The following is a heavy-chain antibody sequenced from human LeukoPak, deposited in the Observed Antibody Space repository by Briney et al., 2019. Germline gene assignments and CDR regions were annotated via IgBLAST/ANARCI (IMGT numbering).Heavy chain of an antibody. CDR3: AREKSGLQGVYFDY. CDR1: GYTFTNSY. Sequence: ASVKVSCETSGYTFTNSYMHWVRQAPGQGLEWMGIINPIEGSTTYAQNFQGRVTMTRDTSTSTVYMELSSLRSDDTAVFYCAREKSGLQGVYFDYWSQGTLVIVSS. CDR2: INPIEGST. J-gene: IGHJ4*02. D-gene: IGHD5-24*01. V-gene: IGHV1-46*01.